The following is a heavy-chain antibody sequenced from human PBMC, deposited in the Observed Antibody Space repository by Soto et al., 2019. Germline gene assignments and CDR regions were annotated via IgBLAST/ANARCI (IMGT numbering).Heavy chain of an antibody. D-gene: IGHD2-15*01. Sequence: EGSLRLSCAASGFTFSNAWMSWVRQAPGKGLEWVGRIKSKTDGGTTDYAAPVKGRFTISRDDSKNTLYLQMNSLKTDDTAVYYCTTNYCSRGRCLPQTRSYYYYMDVCGKRSTVPVS. J-gene: IGHJ6*03. CDR1: GFTFSNAW. CDR3: TTNYCSRGRCLPQTRSYYYYMDV. CDR2: IKSKTDGGTT. V-gene: IGHV3-15*01.